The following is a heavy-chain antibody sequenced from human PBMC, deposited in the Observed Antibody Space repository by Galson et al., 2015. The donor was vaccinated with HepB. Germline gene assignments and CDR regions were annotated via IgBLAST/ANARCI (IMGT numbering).Heavy chain of an antibody. CDR1: GFTFSRYG. J-gene: IGHJ5*02. V-gene: IGHV3-33*01. D-gene: IGHD3-10*01. Sequence: SLRLSCAASGFTFSRYGMHWVRQAPGKGLEWMAVIWYDGSNKYYADTVKGRFTISRDNSKNTLYLQMNSLRAEDTAVYYCARVGVKGRGVIFWFDPWGQGILVTVSS. CDR2: IWYDGSNK. CDR3: ARVGVKGRGVIFWFDP.